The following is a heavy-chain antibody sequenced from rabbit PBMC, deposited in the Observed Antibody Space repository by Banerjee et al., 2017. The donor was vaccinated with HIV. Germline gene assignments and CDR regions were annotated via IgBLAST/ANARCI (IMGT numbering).Heavy chain of an antibody. CDR2: IYTGNGST. J-gene: IGHJ4*01. V-gene: IGHV1S47*01. D-gene: IGHD7-1*01. Sequence: EESGGDLVQPEGSLTLTCTASGFSFISHYWMSWVRQAPGKGLEWIGTIYTGNGSTYYANWLNGRFTITRSTSLNTVTLQMTSLTAADTAIYFCARDLTGVTGWNFNLWGQGNLVTVS. CDR1: GFSFISHY. CDR3: ARDLTGVTGWNFNL.